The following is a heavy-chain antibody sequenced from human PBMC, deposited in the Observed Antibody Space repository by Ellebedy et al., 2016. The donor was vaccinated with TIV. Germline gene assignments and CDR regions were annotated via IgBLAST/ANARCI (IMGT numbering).Heavy chain of an antibody. CDR2: ISDSGGTT. Sequence: GESLKISXAASGFNFHNYAMNWVRQAPGKGLEWVSVISDSGGTTNYADSVKGRFTISRDNAKNSLYLQMNSLRDEDTAVYYCARLVIYMDVWGKGTTVTVSS. CDR3: ARLVIYMDV. D-gene: IGHD2-2*01. CDR1: GFNFHNYA. V-gene: IGHV3-23*01. J-gene: IGHJ6*03.